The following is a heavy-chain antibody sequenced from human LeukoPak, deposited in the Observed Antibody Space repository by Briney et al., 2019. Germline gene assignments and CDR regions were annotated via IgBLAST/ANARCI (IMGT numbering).Heavy chain of an antibody. D-gene: IGHD5-12*01. J-gene: IGHJ4*02. Sequence: GSSVKVSCKASGGTFSSYAISWVRQAPGQGLEWMGWISAYNGNTNYAQKLQGRVTMTTDTSTSTAYMELRSLRSDDTAVYYCARYSGYEYYFDYWGQGTLVTVSS. CDR1: GGTFSSYA. V-gene: IGHV1-18*01. CDR2: ISAYNGNT. CDR3: ARYSGYEYYFDY.